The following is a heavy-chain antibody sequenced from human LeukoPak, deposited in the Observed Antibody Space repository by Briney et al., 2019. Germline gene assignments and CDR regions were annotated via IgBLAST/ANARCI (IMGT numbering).Heavy chain of an antibody. CDR3: ARDLYDYGGNGGY. J-gene: IGHJ4*02. CDR2: ISNSSSYI. Sequence: PGGSLRLSCAASGFTFSSYSMNWVRQAPGKGLEWVSSISNSSSYIYYADSVKGRFTISRDNAKNSLYLQMNSLRAEDTAVYYCARDLYDYGGNGGYWGQGTLVTVSS. D-gene: IGHD4-23*01. V-gene: IGHV3-21*01. CDR1: GFTFSSYS.